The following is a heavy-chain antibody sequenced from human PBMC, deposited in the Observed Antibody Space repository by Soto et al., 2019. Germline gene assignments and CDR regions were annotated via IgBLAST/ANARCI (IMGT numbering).Heavy chain of an antibody. CDR1: GFTFSDYY. V-gene: IGHV3-11*01. CDR2: ISSSGSTI. D-gene: IGHD6-6*01. J-gene: IGHJ3*02. CDR3: ARDAGRYSSSASGTFDI. Sequence: QVQLVESGGGLVKPGGSLRLSCAASGFTFSDYYMSWIRQAPGKGLEWVSYISSSGSTIYYADSVKGRFTISRDNAKNSLYLQRNSQRAEDTAVYYCARDAGRYSSSASGTFDIWGQGTMVTVSS.